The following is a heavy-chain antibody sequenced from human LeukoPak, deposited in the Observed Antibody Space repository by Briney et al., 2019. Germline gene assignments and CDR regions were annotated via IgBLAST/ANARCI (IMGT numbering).Heavy chain of an antibody. V-gene: IGHV1-46*01. D-gene: IGHD4-17*01. J-gene: IGHJ4*02. CDR2: INPGGGST. CDR1: GYIFTTHY. Sequence: GASVKVSSTASGYIFTTHYMHWVRQAPVQGLEWIWIINPGGGSTSYPQDFQDRVTMARDTSTSTVFMELSSLGSEDTAVYYCVREAVPFSGYDDFYYFDYWGQGTLVTVSS. CDR3: VREAVPFSGYDDFYYFDY.